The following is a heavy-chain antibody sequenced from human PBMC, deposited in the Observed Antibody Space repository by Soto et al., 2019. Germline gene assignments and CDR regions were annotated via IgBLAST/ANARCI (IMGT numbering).Heavy chain of an antibody. J-gene: IGHJ5*02. D-gene: IGHD1-26*01. CDR1: GFTFSNYA. CDR3: ASETYYVFNA. Sequence: EVHLLESGGGLVQPGGSLRLSCAASGFTFSNYAMGWVRQAPGKGLEWVSTISYNGRNTFSADSVRGRFTISRDDSRNTLYLQMNSLRADDTAVYYCASETYYVFNAWGQGTLVTVSS. V-gene: IGHV3-23*01. CDR2: ISYNGRNT.